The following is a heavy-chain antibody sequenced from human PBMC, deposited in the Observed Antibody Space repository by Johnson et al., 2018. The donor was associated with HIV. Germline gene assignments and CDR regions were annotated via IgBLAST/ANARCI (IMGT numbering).Heavy chain of an antibody. CDR1: DFTFTNNA. CDR3: ASGVTARAPLLI. V-gene: IGHV3-30*04. Sequence: QVQLVESGGGVVQPGRSLRLSCAASDFTFTNNAIHWVRQAPGKGLEWVAVISNDGTNTYYADSVKGRFTISRDYSRNSVSLQMIILRPKDTAMYYCASGVTARAPLLIGGQGTMVTVSS. D-gene: IGHD6-6*01. CDR2: ISNDGTNT. J-gene: IGHJ3*02.